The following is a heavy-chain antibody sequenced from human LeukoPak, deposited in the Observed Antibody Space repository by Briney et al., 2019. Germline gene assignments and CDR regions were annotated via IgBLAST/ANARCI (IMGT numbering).Heavy chain of an antibody. CDR3: ARAENYDFWSGYPTPVYYFDY. Sequence: SVKVSCKASGGTFSSYTISWVRQAPGQGLEWMGRIIPILGIANYAQKFHGRVTITADKSTSTAYMELSSLRSEDTAVYYCARAENYDFWSGYPTPVYYFDYWGQGTLVTVSS. CDR1: GGTFSSYT. V-gene: IGHV1-69*02. CDR2: IIPILGIA. J-gene: IGHJ4*02. D-gene: IGHD3-3*01.